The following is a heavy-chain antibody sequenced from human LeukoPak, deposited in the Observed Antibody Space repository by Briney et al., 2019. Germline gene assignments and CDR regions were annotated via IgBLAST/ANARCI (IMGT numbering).Heavy chain of an antibody. CDR3: ARGTKDIVVVVARYYNGYFDY. CDR1: GGSFSGYY. V-gene: IGHV4-34*01. D-gene: IGHD2-15*01. J-gene: IGHJ4*02. CDR2: INHSGST. Sequence: KTSETLSLTCAVYGGSFSGYYWSWIRQPPGKGLEWIGEINHSGSTNYNPSLKSRVTISVDTSKNQFSLKLSSVTAADTAVYYCARGTKDIVVVVARYYNGYFDYWGQGTLVTVSS.